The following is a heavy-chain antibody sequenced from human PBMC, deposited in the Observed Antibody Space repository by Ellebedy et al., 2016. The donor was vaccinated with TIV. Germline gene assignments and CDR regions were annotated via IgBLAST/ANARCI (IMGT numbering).Heavy chain of an antibody. CDR3: AKDMQFSY. CDR2: ISASGKNA. V-gene: IGHV3-23*01. CDR1: GFTFRSYG. J-gene: IGHJ4*02. Sequence: GESLKISXAASGFTFRSYGMHWVRQAPGKGLEWVSLISASGKNAYYADSVKGRFTISRDDSRNTLYLEMSSLRAEDTATYYCAKDMQFSYWGQGTQVTVSS. D-gene: IGHD2-2*01.